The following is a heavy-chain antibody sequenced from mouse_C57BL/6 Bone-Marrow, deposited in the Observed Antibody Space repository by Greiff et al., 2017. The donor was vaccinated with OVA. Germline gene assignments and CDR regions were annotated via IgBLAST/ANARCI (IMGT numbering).Heavy chain of an antibody. CDR1: GYTFTDYE. Sequence: QVHVKQSGAELVRPGASVTLSCKASGYTFTDYEMHWVKQTPVHGLEWIGAIDPETGGTAYNQKFKGKAILTADKSSSTAYMELRSLTSEDSAVYYCTGSTHRYAMDYWGQGTSVTVSS. V-gene: IGHV1-15*01. CDR2: IDPETGGT. J-gene: IGHJ4*01. D-gene: IGHD2-1*01. CDR3: TGSTHRYAMDY.